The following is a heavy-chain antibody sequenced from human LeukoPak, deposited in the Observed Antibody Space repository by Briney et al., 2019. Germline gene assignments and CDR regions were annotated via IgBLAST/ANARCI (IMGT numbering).Heavy chain of an antibody. V-gene: IGHV1-46*01. CDR3: AREWGLRLAVNPKGMDV. CDR1: GYTFTSYD. CDR2: VHPSTGST. J-gene: IGHJ6*02. D-gene: IGHD6-19*01. Sequence: ASVTVSCTASGYTFTSYDIHWVRQAPGQGLEWMGIVHPSTGSTSFTQKFQGRVTMTSDTSTRTVYMELSSLRSEDTAVYYCAREWGLRLAVNPKGMDVWGQGTTVIVSS.